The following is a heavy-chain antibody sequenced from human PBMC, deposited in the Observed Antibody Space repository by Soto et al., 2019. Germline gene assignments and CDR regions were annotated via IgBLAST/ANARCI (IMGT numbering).Heavy chain of an antibody. Sequence: GESLTLSCKGSGYSFTSYWIGWVRQMPGKCLEWMGIIYPGDSDTRYSPSFQGQVTISADKSISTAYLQWSSLKASDTAMYYCATSKQLNDAFDIWGQGTMVTVSS. CDR3: ATSKQLNDAFDI. CDR1: GYSFTSYW. D-gene: IGHD6-13*01. V-gene: IGHV5-51*01. J-gene: IGHJ3*02. CDR2: IYPGDSDT.